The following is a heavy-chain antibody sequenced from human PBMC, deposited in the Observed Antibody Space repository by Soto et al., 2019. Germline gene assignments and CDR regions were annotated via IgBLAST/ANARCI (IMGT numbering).Heavy chain of an antibody. V-gene: IGHV1-69*13. D-gene: IGHD3-22*01. J-gene: IGHJ3*02. CDR2: IIPIFGTA. CDR1: GGTFSSYA. CDR3: ASPPGYSAAFDI. Sequence: GASVKISCKASGGTFSSYAISWVRQAPGQGLEWMGGIIPIFGTANYAQKFQGRVTITADESTSTAYMELSSLRSEDTAVYYCASPPGYSAAFDICGEGKTVTVS.